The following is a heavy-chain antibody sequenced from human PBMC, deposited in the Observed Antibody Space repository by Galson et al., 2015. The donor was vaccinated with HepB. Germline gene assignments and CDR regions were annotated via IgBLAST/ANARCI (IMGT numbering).Heavy chain of an antibody. CDR3: ARGGEGSSTLCSY. D-gene: IGHD6-13*01. CDR2: ISYDGRNK. V-gene: IGHV3-30*01. J-gene: IGHJ4*02. Sequence: ISYDGRNKYYADSVKGRFTISRDNSKDTLYLQMNTLRPEDTAVYFCARGGEGSSTLCSYWGQGTLVTVSS.